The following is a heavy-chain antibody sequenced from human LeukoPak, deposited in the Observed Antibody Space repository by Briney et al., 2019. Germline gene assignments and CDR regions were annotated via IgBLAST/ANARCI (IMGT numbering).Heavy chain of an antibody. CDR1: GYTLTEIS. Sequence: ASVKVSCKVSGYTLTEISMYWVRQAPGKGLGETLYAQKFQGRVTMTRDTSISTAYMELSRLRSDDTAVYYCARRARGYSYGGFGYWGQGTLVTVSS. CDR2: ET. CDR3: ARRARGYSYGGFGY. J-gene: IGHJ4*02. V-gene: IGHV1-24*01. D-gene: IGHD5-18*01.